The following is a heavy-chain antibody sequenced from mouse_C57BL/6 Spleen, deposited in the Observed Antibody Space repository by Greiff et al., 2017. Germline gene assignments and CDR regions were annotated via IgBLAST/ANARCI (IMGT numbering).Heavy chain of an antibody. J-gene: IGHJ2*01. D-gene: IGHD2-1*01. CDR2: ISSGGSYT. V-gene: IGHV5-6*01. Sequence: EVQVVESGGDLVKPGGSLKLSCAASGFTFSSYGMSWVRQTPDKRLEWVATISSGGSYTYYPDSVKGRFTISRDNAKNTLYLQMSSLKSEDTAMYYCARHHYDNYDGLTGNPVYFDYWGQGTTLTVSS. CDR3: ARHHYDNYDGLTGNPVYFDY. CDR1: GFTFSSYG.